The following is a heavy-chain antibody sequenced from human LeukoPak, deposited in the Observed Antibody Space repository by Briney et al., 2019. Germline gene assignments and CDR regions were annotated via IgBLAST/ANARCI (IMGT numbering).Heavy chain of an antibody. CDR1: GGSFSGYY. V-gene: IGHV4-34*01. Sequence: KPSETLSLTCAVYGGSFSGYYWSWIRQPPGKGLEWVGEINHSGSANYNPSLKSRVTISVDTSKNQFSLRLSSVTAADTAVYYCARGIYFLCYYGSGSPYFDYWGQGTLVTVSS. CDR3: ARGIYFLCYYGSGSPYFDY. D-gene: IGHD3-10*01. CDR2: INHSGSA. J-gene: IGHJ4*02.